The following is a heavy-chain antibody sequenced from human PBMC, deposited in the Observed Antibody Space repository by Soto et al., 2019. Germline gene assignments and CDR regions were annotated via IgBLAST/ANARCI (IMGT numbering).Heavy chain of an antibody. CDR1: GGSFSGYY. V-gene: IGHV4-34*01. J-gene: IGHJ4*02. CDR3: AMRGGYSYGYRGTHYFDY. CDR2: INHSGST. D-gene: IGHD5-18*01. Sequence: PSETLSLTCAVYGGSFSGYYWSWIRQPPGKGLEWIGEINHSGSTNYNPSLKSRVTISVDTSKNQFSLKLSSVTAADTAVYYCAMRGGYSYGYRGTHYFDYWGQGTLGTVSS.